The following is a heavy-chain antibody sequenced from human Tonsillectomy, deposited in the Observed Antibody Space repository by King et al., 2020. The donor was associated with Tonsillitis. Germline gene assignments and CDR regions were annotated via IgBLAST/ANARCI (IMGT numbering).Heavy chain of an antibody. CDR3: ARGEVGYYYDSSGEYYFDY. V-gene: IGHV5-51*01. CDR1: GYSFTSYW. D-gene: IGHD3-22*01. J-gene: IGHJ4*02. CDR2: IYPGDSDT. Sequence: DVQLVQSGAEVKKPGESLKISCKGSGYSFTSYWISWVRQMPGKGLEWMGIIYPGDSDTRYSPSFQGQVTISADKSISTAYLQWSSLKASDTAMYYCARGEVGYYYDSSGEYYFDYWGQGTLVTVSS.